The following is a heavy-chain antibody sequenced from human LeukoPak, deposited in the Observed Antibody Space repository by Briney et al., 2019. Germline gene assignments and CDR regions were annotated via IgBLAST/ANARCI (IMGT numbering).Heavy chain of an antibody. V-gene: IGHV4-59*01. CDR3: ARTGDGYNPLPDF. Sequence: SETLSLTCTVSGGSISPYYWSWIRQPPGKGLDWIGYIYYSGSTNYNPSLKSRATISLDTSKNQFSLKLSSVTAADTAVYYCARTGDGYNPLPDFWGQGTLVTVSS. CDR1: GGSISPYY. J-gene: IGHJ4*02. D-gene: IGHD5-24*01. CDR2: IYYSGST.